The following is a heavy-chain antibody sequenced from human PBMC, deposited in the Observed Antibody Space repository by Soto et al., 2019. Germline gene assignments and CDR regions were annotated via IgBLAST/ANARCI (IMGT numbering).Heavy chain of an antibody. D-gene: IGHD3-16*01. CDR1: GYTFTSHW. V-gene: IGHV5-51*01. CDR2: IYPGDSDT. J-gene: IGHJ4*02. CDR3: ARHGAYFDY. Sequence: GESLKISCKGSGYTFTSHWIGWVRQMAGKGLEWMGIIYPGDSDTRYSPSFQGQVTISADKSISTAYLQGSSLKASDTAMYFCARHGAYFDYWGQGTLVTVSS.